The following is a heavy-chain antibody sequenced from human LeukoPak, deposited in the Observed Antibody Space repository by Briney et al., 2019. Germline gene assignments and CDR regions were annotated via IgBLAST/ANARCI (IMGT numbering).Heavy chain of an antibody. CDR2: ISSSSSYI. CDR1: GFTFSSYG. Sequence: GGTLRLSCAASGFTFSSYGMSWVRQAPGKGLEWVSSISSSSSYIYYADSVKGRFTISRDNAKNSLYLQMNSLRAEDTAVYYCARVSANSGYDYGAARFDLWGRGTLVTVSS. CDR3: ARVSANSGYDYGAARFDL. J-gene: IGHJ2*01. V-gene: IGHV3-21*01. D-gene: IGHD5-12*01.